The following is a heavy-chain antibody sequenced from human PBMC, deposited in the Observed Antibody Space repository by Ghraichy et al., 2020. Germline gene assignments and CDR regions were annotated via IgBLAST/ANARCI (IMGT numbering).Heavy chain of an antibody. D-gene: IGHD3-10*01. CDR2: IYYSGST. Sequence: SETLSLTCTVSGGSISSSSYYWGWIRQPPGKGLEWIGSIYYSGSTYYNPSLKSRVTISVDTSKNQFSLKLSSVTAADTAVYYCARHEGWWFGESTNWFDPWGQGTLVTVSS. CDR3: ARHEGWWFGESTNWFDP. V-gene: IGHV4-39*01. J-gene: IGHJ5*02. CDR1: GGSISSSSYY.